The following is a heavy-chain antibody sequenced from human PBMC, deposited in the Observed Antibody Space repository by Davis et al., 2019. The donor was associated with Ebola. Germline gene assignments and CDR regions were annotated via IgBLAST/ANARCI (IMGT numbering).Heavy chain of an antibody. Sequence: GESLKISCTASAFTLGDAWMGWVRQAPGKGLQWVALISPDGSNRWYADSVRGRLTTSRDNSKNTLYLQVNSLRPDDTAVYYCARDGTGWYPGDYWGQGTLVTVSS. CDR1: AFTLGDAW. V-gene: IGHV3-30-3*01. CDR3: ARDGTGWYPGDY. CDR2: ISPDGSNR. D-gene: IGHD6-19*01. J-gene: IGHJ4*02.